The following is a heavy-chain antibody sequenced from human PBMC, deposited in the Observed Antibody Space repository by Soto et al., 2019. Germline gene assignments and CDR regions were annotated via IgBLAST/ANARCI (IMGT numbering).Heavy chain of an antibody. CDR2: ISGSGGST. D-gene: IGHD3-10*01. Sequence: EVQLLESGGGLVQPGGSVRLSCAASGFTFSNYAMTWVRQAPGKGLEWVSTISGSGGSTYYADSVKGRFTISRDNSKITLYVQMNSLRAEDTAVYYCAKKYAYVSGTYLYHFDYWGQGTRVTVSS. CDR3: AKKYAYVSGTYLYHFDY. V-gene: IGHV3-23*01. J-gene: IGHJ4*02. CDR1: GFTFSNYA.